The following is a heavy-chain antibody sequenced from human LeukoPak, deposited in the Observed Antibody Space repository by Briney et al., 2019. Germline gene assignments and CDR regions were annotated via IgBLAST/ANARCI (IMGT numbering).Heavy chain of an antibody. J-gene: IGHJ4*02. V-gene: IGHV3-11*01. CDR1: GFTFSDYY. CDR2: ISSSASTI. CDR3: ARGSYDYVWGSYRETHRPTNY. D-gene: IGHD3-16*02. Sequence: GGSLRLSCAASGFTFSDYYMSWIRQAPGKGLEWVSYISSSASTIYYADSVKGRFTISRDNAKNSPYLQMNSLRAEDTAVYYCARGSYDYVWGSYRETHRPTNYWGQGTLVTVSS.